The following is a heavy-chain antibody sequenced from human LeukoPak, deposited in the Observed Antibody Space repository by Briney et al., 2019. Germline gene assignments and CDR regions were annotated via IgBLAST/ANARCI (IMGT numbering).Heavy chain of an antibody. V-gene: IGHV4-31*03. CDR2: IYYSGST. J-gene: IGHJ4*02. D-gene: IGHD6-19*01. CDR1: GGSVSSGDYY. CDR3: ARRRGNTSGFQGYYFDY. Sequence: PSETLSLTCTVSGGSVSSGDYYWSWIRQLPGKGLEWIGYIYYSGSTYYNPSLKSRLTISVDTSKNQFSLKLSSVTAADTAAYYCARRRGNTSGFQGYYFDYWGQGTLVTVSS.